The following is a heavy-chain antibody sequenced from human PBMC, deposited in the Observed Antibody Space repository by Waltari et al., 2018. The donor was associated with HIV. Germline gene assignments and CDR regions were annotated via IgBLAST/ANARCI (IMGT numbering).Heavy chain of an antibody. V-gene: IGHV4-34*01. Sequence: QVHLEQWGTGLLRPSETLSLTCAVYGGSFSGYYWSWIRQSPGRELEWIGEVNHVGRTNYSPSLKGRVTVSVDTSKNQFSLTMRSVTAADTAVYYCARDSAPGLAVDDDDGEFFYYGLDVWGQGTTVTVSS. J-gene: IGHJ6*01. D-gene: IGHD6-19*01. CDR2: VNHVGRT. CDR1: GGSFSGYY. CDR3: ARDSAPGLAVDDDDGEFFYYGLDV.